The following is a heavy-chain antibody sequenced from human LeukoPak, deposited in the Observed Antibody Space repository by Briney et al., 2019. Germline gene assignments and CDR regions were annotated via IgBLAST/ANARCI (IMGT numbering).Heavy chain of an antibody. CDR2: IYPGDSET. CDR3: ARHVNPSPTTYYYGSGSSGDAFDI. Sequence: GESLKISCKTSGYSFTNYWIGWVRQMPGKGLEWMGMIYPGDSETRYSPSFQGQVTISADKSISTAYLRWSSLKASDTAMYYCARHVNPSPTTYYYGSGSSGDAFDIWGQGTMVTVSS. V-gene: IGHV5-51*01. CDR1: GYSFTNYW. D-gene: IGHD3-10*01. J-gene: IGHJ3*02.